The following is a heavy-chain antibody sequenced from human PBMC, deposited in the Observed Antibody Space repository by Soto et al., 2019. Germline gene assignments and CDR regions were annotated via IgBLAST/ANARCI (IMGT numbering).Heavy chain of an antibody. J-gene: IGHJ5*02. V-gene: IGHV3-21*01. D-gene: IGHD3-16*01. CDR3: VWPGGFDP. CDR1: GFTFSSYS. Sequence: GGSLRLSCAASGFTFSSYSMNWVRQAPGKGLEWVSSISTTSAYIYYADSVKGRFTISRDNTKNSLYLHMNSLRVEDTAVYYCVWPGGFDPWGQGTLVTVSS. CDR2: ISTTSAYI.